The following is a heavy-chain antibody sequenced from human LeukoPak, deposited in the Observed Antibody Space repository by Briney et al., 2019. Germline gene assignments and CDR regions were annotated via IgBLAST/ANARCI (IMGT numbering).Heavy chain of an antibody. Sequence: GGSXRLXCATSGFTFSPYPMHWVRQAPGKGREWVAVVAYDGGNIFYAPSVRGRFTISRDNSRGTLSLQMNSLKVEDTALYYCVRDPSARFYFDYWGQGTLVTVSS. CDR2: VAYDGGNI. J-gene: IGHJ4*02. D-gene: IGHD6-6*01. CDR1: GFTFSPYP. V-gene: IGHV3-30*03. CDR3: VRDPSARFYFDY.